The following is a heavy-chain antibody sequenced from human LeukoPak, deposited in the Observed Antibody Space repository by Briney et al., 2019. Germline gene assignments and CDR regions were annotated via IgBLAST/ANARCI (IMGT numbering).Heavy chain of an antibody. CDR2: INHSGST. Sequence: TETLSLTCAVYGGSFSGYYWSWIRQPPGKGLEWIGEINHSGSTNYNPSLKSRVTISVDTSKNQFSLKLSSVTAADTAVYYCARVDCSNYVCYYYGMDVWGQGTTVTVSS. CDR3: ARVDCSNYVCYYYGMDV. J-gene: IGHJ6*02. V-gene: IGHV4-34*01. D-gene: IGHD4-11*01. CDR1: GGSFSGYY.